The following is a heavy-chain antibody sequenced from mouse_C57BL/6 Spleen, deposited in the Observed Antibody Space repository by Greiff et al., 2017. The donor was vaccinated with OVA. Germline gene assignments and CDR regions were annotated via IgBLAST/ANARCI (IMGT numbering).Heavy chain of an antibody. Sequence: DVHLVESGGGLVKPGGSLKLSCAASGFTFSDYGMHWVRQAPEKGLEWVAYISSGSSTIYYADTVKGRFTISRDNAKNTLFLQMTSLRSEDTAMYYCARYYSNYSYAMDYWGQGTSVTVSS. J-gene: IGHJ4*01. V-gene: IGHV5-17*01. D-gene: IGHD2-5*01. CDR2: ISSGSSTI. CDR3: ARYYSNYSYAMDY. CDR1: GFTFSDYG.